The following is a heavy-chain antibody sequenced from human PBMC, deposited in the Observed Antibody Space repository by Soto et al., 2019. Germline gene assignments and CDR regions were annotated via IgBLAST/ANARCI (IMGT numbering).Heavy chain of an antibody. J-gene: IGHJ5*02. CDR2: IYYSGST. D-gene: IGHD3-22*01. CDR1: GGSISSSSYC. CDR3: ARHVTYHYYDNLPAGRDNWFDP. V-gene: IGHV4-39*01. Sequence: SETLSLTCTVSGGSISSSSYCWGWIRQPPGKGLEWIGSIYYSGSTYYNPSLKSRVTISVDTSKNQFSLKLSSVTAADTAVYYCARHVTYHYYDNLPAGRDNWFDPWGQGTLVTVSS.